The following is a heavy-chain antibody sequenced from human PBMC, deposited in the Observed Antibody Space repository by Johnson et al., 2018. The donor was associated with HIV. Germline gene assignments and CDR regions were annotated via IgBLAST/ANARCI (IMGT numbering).Heavy chain of an antibody. J-gene: IGHJ3*02. CDR2: IQYDGTNK. CDR1: GFSFSSYG. V-gene: IGHV3-30*02. D-gene: IGHD1-26*01. Sequence: VQLVESGGGVVQPGGSLRLSCVASGFSFSSYGIHWVRQAPGKGLEWLTFIQYDGTNKYSTDSVKGRFTISRDDSKSIAYLQMNSLRVEDTAVYHCARGRRPWELHGFNAFDTWGQGTMVIVSS. CDR3: ARGRRPWELHGFNAFDT.